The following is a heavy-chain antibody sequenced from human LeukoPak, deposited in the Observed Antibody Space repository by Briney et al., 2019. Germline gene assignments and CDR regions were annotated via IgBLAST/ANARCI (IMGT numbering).Heavy chain of an antibody. CDR3: ARDSAYYDSSGYWAYGMDV. J-gene: IGHJ6*02. CDR2: IYSGGST. V-gene: IGHV3-53*01. D-gene: IGHD3-22*01. CDR1: GFTVSSNY. Sequence: GGSLRLSCAASGFTVSSNYMSWVRQAPGKGLEWVSVIYSGGSTYYADSVKGRFTISRDNSKNTLYLQMNSLRAEDTAVYYCARDSAYYDSSGYWAYGMDVWGQGTTVTVSS.